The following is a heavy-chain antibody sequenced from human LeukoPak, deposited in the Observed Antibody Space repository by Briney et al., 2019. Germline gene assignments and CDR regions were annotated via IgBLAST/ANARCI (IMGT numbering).Heavy chain of an antibody. V-gene: IGHV3-23*01. CDR3: AKGYCASSTCYARFDT. D-gene: IGHD2-2*01. CDR2: ISGSGGSS. CDR1: GFTFSSYA. Sequence: GGSLRLSCAASGFTFSSYAMSWVRQAPGKGLEWVSAISGSGGSSPYADSVKGRFTISRDNSKDTLYLQMNRLRAEDTAVYYCAKGYCASSTCYARFDTWGQGTLVTVSS. J-gene: IGHJ4*02.